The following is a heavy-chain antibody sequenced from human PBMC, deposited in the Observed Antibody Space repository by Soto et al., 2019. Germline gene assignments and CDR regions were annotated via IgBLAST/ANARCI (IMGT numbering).Heavy chain of an antibody. D-gene: IGHD1-20*01. CDR2: VYSSGAT. CDR1: GDSVSNYY. V-gene: IGHV4-4*07. CDR3: TKGPNWNYYYYGVDV. J-gene: IGHJ6*02. Sequence: SETLSLTCTVSGDSVSNYYWSWIRQPAGRGLEWIGRVYSSGATNYNPSLNGRVTMSVDTSRNQFSLRLSSVTAADTAIYYCTKGPNWNYYYYGVDVWGQGTAVTVS.